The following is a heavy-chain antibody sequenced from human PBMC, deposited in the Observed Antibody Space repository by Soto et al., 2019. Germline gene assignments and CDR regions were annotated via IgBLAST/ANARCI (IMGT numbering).Heavy chain of an antibody. CDR3: AKHGQWLANYGMDV. CDR2: ISYDGSNK. D-gene: IGHD6-19*01. V-gene: IGHV3-30*18. J-gene: IGHJ6*02. CDR1: GFTFSSYG. Sequence: GGSLRLSCAASGFTFSSYGMHWVRQAPGKGLEWVAVISYDGSNKYYADSVKGRFTISRDNSKNTLYLQMNSLRAEDTAVYYCAKHGQWLANYGMDVWGQGTTVTSP.